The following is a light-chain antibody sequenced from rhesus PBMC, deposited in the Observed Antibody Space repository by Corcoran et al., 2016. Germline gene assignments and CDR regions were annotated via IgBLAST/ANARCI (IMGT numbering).Light chain of an antibody. CDR1: QSVGST. CDR2: KAS. J-gene: IGKJ3*01. Sequence: DIQMTQSPSSLSASLGDTVTISCRASQSVGSTLAWYQQRPGKAPKLLIYKASHLETGVPSRFSGRGSGTDFTLTISSLQSDDFATYYCQQYSSRPLTFGPGTKLDIK. V-gene: IGKV1-22*01. CDR3: QQYSSRPLT.